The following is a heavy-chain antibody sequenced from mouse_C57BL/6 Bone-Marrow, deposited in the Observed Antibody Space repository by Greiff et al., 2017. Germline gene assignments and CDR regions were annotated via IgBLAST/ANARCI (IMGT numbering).Heavy chain of an antibody. CDR2: IRLKSDNYAT. D-gene: IGHD2-12*01. CDR3: TVNYYKGPFAY. J-gene: IGHJ3*01. Sequence: EVKLEESGGGLVQPGGSMKLSCVASGFTFSNYWMNWVRQSPEKGLEWVAQIRLKSDNYATHYAESVKGRFTISRDDSKSSVYLQMNNLRAEDTGIYYCTVNYYKGPFAYWGQGTLVTVSA. CDR1: GFTFSNYW. V-gene: IGHV6-3*01.